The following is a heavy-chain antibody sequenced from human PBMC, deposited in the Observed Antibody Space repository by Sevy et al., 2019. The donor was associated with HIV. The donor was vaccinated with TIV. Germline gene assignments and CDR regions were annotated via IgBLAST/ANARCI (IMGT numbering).Heavy chain of an antibody. J-gene: IGHJ3*02. V-gene: IGHV1-2*06. Sequence: ALVKVSCKASGYTFTGYYMVWVRQAPGQGLEWMGRINPNSGGTNYAQKFQGRVTMTRDTSISTAYMELSSLRSDDTAVYYCAREWGITMTNAFDIWGQGTMVTVSS. CDR2: INPNSGGT. D-gene: IGHD3-22*01. CDR1: GYTFTGYY. CDR3: AREWGITMTNAFDI.